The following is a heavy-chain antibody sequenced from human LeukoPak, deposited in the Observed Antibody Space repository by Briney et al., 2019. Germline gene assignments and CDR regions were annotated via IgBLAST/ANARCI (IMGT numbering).Heavy chain of an antibody. D-gene: IGHD2-21*02. CDR2: IYYNGNT. V-gene: IGHV4-59*01. CDR3: ARVAVSAREYFDY. Sequence: PSETLSLTCTVSGASISSYYWSWIRQSPGKGLEWIGYIYYNGNTHYNPSLKGRVTISVDSSKNQFSLRLSSVTAADTAVYYCARVAVSAREYFDYWGQGTLVTVSS. CDR1: GASISSYY. J-gene: IGHJ4*02.